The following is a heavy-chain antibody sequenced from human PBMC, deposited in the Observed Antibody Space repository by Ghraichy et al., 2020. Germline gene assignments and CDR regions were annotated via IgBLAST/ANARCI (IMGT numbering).Heavy chain of an antibody. CDR2: IYSGGST. D-gene: IGHD6-19*01. CDR3: ARGLRQWLVQPHFDY. V-gene: IGHV3-53*01. J-gene: IGHJ4*02. Sequence: GGSLRLSCAASGFTVSSNYMSWVRQAPGKGLEWVSVIYSGGSTYYADSVKGRFTISRDNSKNTLYLQMNSLRAEDTAVYYCARGLRQWLVQPHFDYWGQGTLVTVSS. CDR1: GFTVSSNY.